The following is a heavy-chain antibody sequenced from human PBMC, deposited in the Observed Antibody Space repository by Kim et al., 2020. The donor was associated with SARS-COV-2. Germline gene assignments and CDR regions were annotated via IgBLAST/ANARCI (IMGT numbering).Heavy chain of an antibody. V-gene: IGHV3-23*01. Sequence: ADSVKGRFTISEDNSKNTLYLQMNSLGAEDTAVYYCAKDRGIAAAGETDYWGQGTLVTVSS. J-gene: IGHJ4*02. CDR3: AKDRGIAAAGETDY. D-gene: IGHD6-13*01.